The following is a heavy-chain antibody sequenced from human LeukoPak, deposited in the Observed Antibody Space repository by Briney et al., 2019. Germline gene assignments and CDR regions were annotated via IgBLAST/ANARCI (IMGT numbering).Heavy chain of an antibody. J-gene: IGHJ6*02. D-gene: IGHD4-17*01. CDR3: AKGDGETYHYYYGMDV. Sequence: GGSLRLSCAASGFTFSSYAMSWVRQAPGKGLEWVSAISGSGGSTYYADSVKGRFTISRDNSKNTLYLQMNSLRAEDTAVYYCAKGDGETYHYYYGMDVWGQGTTVTVSS. V-gene: IGHV3-23*01. CDR1: GFTFSSYA. CDR2: ISGSGGST.